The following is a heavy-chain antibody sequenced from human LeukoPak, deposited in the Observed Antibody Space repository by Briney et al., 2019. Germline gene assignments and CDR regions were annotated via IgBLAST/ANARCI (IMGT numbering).Heavy chain of an antibody. CDR1: GFTFSSYA. D-gene: IGHD2-15*01. CDR3: AREDGGYSVVGVAVTFDY. CDR2: ISYDGSNK. J-gene: IGHJ4*02. V-gene: IGHV3-30*04. Sequence: GGSLRLSCAASGFTFSSYAMHWVRQAPGKGLGWVAVISYDGSNKYYADSVKGRFTISRDNSKNTLYLQMNSLRAEDTAVYYCAREDGGYSVVGVAVTFDYWGQGTLVTVSS.